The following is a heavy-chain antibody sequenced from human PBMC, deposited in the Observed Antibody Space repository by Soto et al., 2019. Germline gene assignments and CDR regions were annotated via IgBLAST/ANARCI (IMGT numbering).Heavy chain of an antibody. J-gene: IGHJ4*02. CDR3: AKALSVVVISFFDY. Sequence: SLRLSCAASGFTFSSYATSWVRQAPGKGLEWVSAISGSGGSTYYADSVKGRFTISRDNSKNTLYLQMNSLRAEDTAVYYCAKALSVVVISFFDYWGQGTLVTVSS. D-gene: IGHD3-22*01. V-gene: IGHV3-23*01. CDR1: GFTFSSYA. CDR2: ISGSGGST.